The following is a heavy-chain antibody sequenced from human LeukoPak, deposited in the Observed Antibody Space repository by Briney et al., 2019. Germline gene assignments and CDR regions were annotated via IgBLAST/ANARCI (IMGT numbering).Heavy chain of an antibody. J-gene: IGHJ6*03. Sequence: SVKVSCKTSGGTFSSYAISWVRQAPGQGLEWMGGIIPIFGTANYAQKFQGRVTITADESTSTAYMELSSLRSEDTAVYYCARANRFGVVSYYYYYYMDVWGKGTTVTVSS. V-gene: IGHV1-69*13. CDR3: ARANRFGVVSYYYYYYMDV. CDR1: GGTFSSYA. D-gene: IGHD3-3*01. CDR2: IIPIFGTA.